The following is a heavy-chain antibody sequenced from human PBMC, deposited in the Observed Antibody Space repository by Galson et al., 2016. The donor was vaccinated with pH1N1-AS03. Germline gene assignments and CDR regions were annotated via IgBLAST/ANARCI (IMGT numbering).Heavy chain of an antibody. CDR1: GFTFSTYS. J-gene: IGHJ3*02. V-gene: IGHV3-48*02. CDR2: IGSGGIPI. CDR3: ARGWLENTFDI. Sequence: LRLSCATSGFTFSTYSMDWVRQAPGRGLEWVSFIGSGGIPIYYADSVKGRFTISRDNARNSVYLQMNNLRDEDTAVYYCARGWLENTFDIWGQGTMVTVSS. D-gene: IGHD5-24*01.